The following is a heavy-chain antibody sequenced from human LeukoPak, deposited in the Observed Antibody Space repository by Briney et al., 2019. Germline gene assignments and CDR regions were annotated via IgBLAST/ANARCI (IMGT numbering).Heavy chain of an antibody. Sequence: GGSLRLSCAASGFTFSRYSMNWVRQAPGKGLEWVSSISSSSDIYYADSVKGRFTISRDNAKKSLYLQMISLRAEDTAVYYRAGRDLSLNAFDMWGQGTMVTVSP. CDR3: AGRDLSLNAFDM. CDR2: ISSSSDI. J-gene: IGHJ3*02. CDR1: GFTFSRYS. D-gene: IGHD2-21*02. V-gene: IGHV3-21*01.